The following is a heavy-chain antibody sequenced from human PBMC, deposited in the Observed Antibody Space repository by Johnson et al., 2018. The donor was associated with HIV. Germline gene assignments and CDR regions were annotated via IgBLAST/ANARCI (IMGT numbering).Heavy chain of an antibody. CDR1: GFSFSNYA. CDR2: ISYDGRSK. J-gene: IGHJ3*02. V-gene: IGHV3-30*04. Sequence: VQLVESGGGVVQPGRSLRLSCAASGFSFSNYAMHWVRQAPGKGLEWVAVISYDGRSKYYADSVRGRFTISRDNSKNTRYRQMNSLRAEDTAVYYCARDSGQQLADAFDIWGQGTMVTVSS. CDR3: ARDSGQQLADAFDI. D-gene: IGHD6-6*01.